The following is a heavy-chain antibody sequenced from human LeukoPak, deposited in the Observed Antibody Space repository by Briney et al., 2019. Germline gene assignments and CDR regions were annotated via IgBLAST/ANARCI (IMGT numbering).Heavy chain of an antibody. Sequence: GGSLRLSCAASGFTFSTYWMTWVRQAPGKGPEWVANIKQDGSEKHYMDSVKGRFTISRDNAKNSLYLQMNSLRAEDTAVYYCARERFLSVWGKGTTVTVSS. V-gene: IGHV3-7*01. D-gene: IGHD3-16*02. CDR2: IKQDGSEK. J-gene: IGHJ6*04. CDR1: GFTFSTYW. CDR3: ARERFLSV.